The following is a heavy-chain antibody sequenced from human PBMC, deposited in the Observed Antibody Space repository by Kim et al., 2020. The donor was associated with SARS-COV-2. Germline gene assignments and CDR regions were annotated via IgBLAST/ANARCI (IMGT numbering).Heavy chain of an antibody. CDR2: INAGNGNT. CDR1: GYTFTSYA. J-gene: IGHJ5*02. V-gene: IGHV1-3*01. CDR3: ARAPYGYCSSTNCRKLGNWFDP. D-gene: IGHD2-2*01. Sequence: ASVKVSCKASGYTFTSYAMHWVRQAPGQRLEWMGWINAGNGNTKYSQKFQGRVTITRDTSASTAYMELSSLRSEDTAVYYCARAPYGYCSSTNCRKLGNWFDPWGQGTLVTVSS.